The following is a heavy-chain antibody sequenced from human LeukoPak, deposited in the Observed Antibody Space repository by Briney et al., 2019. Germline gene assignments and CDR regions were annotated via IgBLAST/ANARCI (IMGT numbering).Heavy chain of an antibody. J-gene: IGHJ4*02. CDR2: TDPNGIT. V-gene: IGHV3-74*03. D-gene: IGHD3-16*01. CDR3: ARPRGIIDY. Sequence: GGSLRLSCAASGFTFSNSWMHWVRQAPGKGLVWVSRTDPNGITTYADSVKGRFTISRDNAKNTLYLQMNSLRAEDTARYYCARPRGIIDYWGQGTLVTVSS. CDR1: GFTFSNSW.